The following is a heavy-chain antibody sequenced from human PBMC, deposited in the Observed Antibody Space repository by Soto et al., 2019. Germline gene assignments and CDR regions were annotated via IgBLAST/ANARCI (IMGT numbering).Heavy chain of an antibody. Sequence: VQLVESGGGVVQPGRSLRLSFAASGFTFSDYAMHWVRQAPGKGLEWVAVVSHDGRNTHYADSVKGRFTISRDSSKNTVSLEMTSLGAEDTAVYYCAKGGRQWLVTSDFNYWGQGALVTVSS. CDR2: VSHDGRNT. D-gene: IGHD6-19*01. CDR3: AKGGRQWLVTSDFNY. V-gene: IGHV3-30*18. J-gene: IGHJ4*02. CDR1: GFTFSDYA.